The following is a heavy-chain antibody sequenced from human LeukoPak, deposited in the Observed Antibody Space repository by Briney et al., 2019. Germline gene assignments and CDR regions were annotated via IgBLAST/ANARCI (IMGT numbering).Heavy chain of an antibody. CDR3: ARVGRFQLNYQLLAADV. CDR1: GGSFSGYY. J-gene: IGHJ6*04. V-gene: IGHV4-34*01. D-gene: IGHD2-2*01. CDR2: INHSGST. Sequence: SETLSLTCAVHGGSFSGYYWRWIRQPPGKGLECIGEINHSGSTNYNPSLKTRVTISVDTSKIQSSLKLSSVTAADTAVYYCARVGRFQLNYQLLAADVWGKGTTVTVSS.